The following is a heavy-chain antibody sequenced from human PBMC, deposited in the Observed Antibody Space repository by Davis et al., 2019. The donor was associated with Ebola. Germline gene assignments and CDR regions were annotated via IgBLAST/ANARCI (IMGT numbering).Heavy chain of an antibody. J-gene: IGHJ3*02. Sequence: PGGSLRLSCAASGFTFSSYSMNWVRQAPGKGLEWVSYISSSSSTIYYADSVKGRFTISRDNAKNSLYLQMNSLRAEDTAVYYCARAGMHDAFDIWGQGTMVTVSS. D-gene: IGHD3-10*01. CDR2: ISSSSSTI. CDR1: GFTFSSYS. CDR3: ARAGMHDAFDI. V-gene: IGHV3-48*04.